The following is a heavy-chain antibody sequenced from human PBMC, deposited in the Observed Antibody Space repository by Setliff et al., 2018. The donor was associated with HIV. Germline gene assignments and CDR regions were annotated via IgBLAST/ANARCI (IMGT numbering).Heavy chain of an antibody. D-gene: IGHD3-10*01. Sequence: SSETLSLTCTVSGYSISSGYYWGWIRQPPGKGLEWIGSIYHSGSTYYNPSLKSRVTISVDTSKNQFSLKLSSVTAADTAVYYCARVNTMVRGAIGYWGQGTLVTVSS. V-gene: IGHV4-38-2*02. CDR1: GYSISSGYY. CDR3: ARVNTMVRGAIGY. J-gene: IGHJ4*02. CDR2: IYHSGST.